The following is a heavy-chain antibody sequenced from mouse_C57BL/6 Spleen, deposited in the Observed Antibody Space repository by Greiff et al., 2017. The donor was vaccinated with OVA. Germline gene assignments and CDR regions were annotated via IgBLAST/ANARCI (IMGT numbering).Heavy chain of an antibody. CDR1: GYTFTSYG. CDR3: ARNYGSIQRYYFDR. J-gene: IGHJ2*01. V-gene: IGHV1-81*01. D-gene: IGHD1-1*01. CDR2: IYPRSGNT. Sequence: VQLMESGAELARPGASVKLSCKASGYTFTSYGISWVKQRTGQSLEWIGEIYPRSGNTYYNEKFKGKATLTADKSSSTAYMELRSLTSEDSAVYYCARNYGSIQRYYFDRWGEGSTLSVSS.